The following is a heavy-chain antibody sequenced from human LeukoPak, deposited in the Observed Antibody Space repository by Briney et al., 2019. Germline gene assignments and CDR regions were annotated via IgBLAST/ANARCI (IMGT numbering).Heavy chain of an antibody. CDR2: IKPNNGDT. V-gene: IGHV1-2*02. J-gene: IGHJ4*02. Sequence: ASVKVSCKASGYSFTHHNVDWVRQAPGQALEWMGWIKPNNGDTKFSQKFQDRVTLTSDTSIDTAYMEMSGLTSDDTAIYYCARVLSAVTSTFDYWGQGTLVTVSS. D-gene: IGHD4-17*01. CDR3: ARVLSAVTSTFDY. CDR1: GYSFTHHN.